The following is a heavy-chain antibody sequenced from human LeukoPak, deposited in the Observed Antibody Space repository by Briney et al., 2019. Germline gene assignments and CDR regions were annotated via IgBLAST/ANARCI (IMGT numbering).Heavy chain of an antibody. Sequence: PSETLSLTCTVSGGSISSYYWSWIRQPPGKGLDWIGYIYYSGSTNYNPSLKSRVTISVDTSKNQFSLKLSSVTAAHTAVYYCAGSIAARHYFDYWGQGTLVTVSS. D-gene: IGHD6-6*01. CDR1: GGSISSYY. J-gene: IGHJ4*02. CDR2: IYYSGST. CDR3: AGSIAARHYFDY. V-gene: IGHV4-59*01.